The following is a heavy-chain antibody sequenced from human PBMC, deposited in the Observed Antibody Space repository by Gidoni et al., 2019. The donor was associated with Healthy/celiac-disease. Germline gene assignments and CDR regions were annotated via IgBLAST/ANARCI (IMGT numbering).Heavy chain of an antibody. D-gene: IGHD3-22*01. V-gene: IGHV3-33*01. CDR3: ARGRYYDSSGYYYPNDAFDI. J-gene: IGHJ3*02. Sequence: QVQLVESGGGVVQPGRSLRLSCAASGFTFSSSGMHWVRQAPGKGLEWVEVIWYDGSNKYYADSVKGRFTISRDNSKNTLYLQMNSLRAEDTAVYYCARGRYYDSSGYYYPNDAFDIWGQGTMVTVSS. CDR1: GFTFSSSG. CDR2: IWYDGSNK.